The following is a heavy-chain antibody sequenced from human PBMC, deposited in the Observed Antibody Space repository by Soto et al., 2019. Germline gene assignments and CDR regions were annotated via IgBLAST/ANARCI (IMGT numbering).Heavy chain of an antibody. CDR1: GFTFSSYA. V-gene: IGHV3-23*01. CDR2: ISGSGGST. Sequence: GGSLRLSCAASGFTFSSYAMSWVRQAPGKGLEWVSAISGSGGSTYYADSVKGRLTIPRDNSKNTLYLQMNSLRAEDTAVYYCAKAGSLLSRPVHMDVWGQGTTVTVSS. CDR3: AKAGSLLSRPVHMDV. D-gene: IGHD2-15*01. J-gene: IGHJ6*02.